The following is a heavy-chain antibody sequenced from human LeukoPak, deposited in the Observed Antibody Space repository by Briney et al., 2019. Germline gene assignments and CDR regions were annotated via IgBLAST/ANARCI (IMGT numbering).Heavy chain of an antibody. CDR2: ISSSGSTI. D-gene: IGHD6-19*01. Sequence: GGSLRLSCAASGFTFSSYEMNWVRQAPGKGLEWVSYISSSGSTIYYADSVKGRFTISRDNAKNSLYLQMNSLRAEDTAVYYCAREGSSGWPFYYYYYMDVWGKGTTVTISS. V-gene: IGHV3-48*03. CDR3: AREGSSGWPFYYYYYMDV. CDR1: GFTFSSYE. J-gene: IGHJ6*03.